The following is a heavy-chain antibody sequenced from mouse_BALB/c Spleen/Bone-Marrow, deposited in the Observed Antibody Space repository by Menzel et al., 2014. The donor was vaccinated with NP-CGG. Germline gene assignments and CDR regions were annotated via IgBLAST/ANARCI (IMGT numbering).Heavy chain of an antibody. J-gene: IGHJ4*01. V-gene: IGHV5-6-3*01. D-gene: IGHD2-3*01. CDR2: INSNGGST. CDR3: ARDGYYVFYAMDY. Sequence: EVMLVESGGGLVQPGGSLKLSCAASGFTFSSYGMSWVRQTPDKRLELVATINSNGGSTYYPDSVKGRFTISRDNAKNTLYLQMSSLKSEDTAMYYCARDGYYVFYAMDYWGSRNLSHRLL. CDR1: GFTFSSYG.